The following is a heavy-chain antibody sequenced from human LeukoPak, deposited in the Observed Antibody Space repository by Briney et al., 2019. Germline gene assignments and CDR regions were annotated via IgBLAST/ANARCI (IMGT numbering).Heavy chain of an antibody. CDR1: GGSISSGSYY. CDR2: IYTSGST. D-gene: IGHD2/OR15-2a*01. Sequence: SQTLFLTCTVSGGSISSGSYYWSWIRQPAGKGLEWIGRIYTSGSTNYNPSLKSRVTISVDTSKNQFSLKLSSVTAADTAVYYCARDSTTPYYYYMDVWGKGTTVTVSS. CDR3: ARDSTTPYYYYMDV. J-gene: IGHJ6*03. V-gene: IGHV4-61*02.